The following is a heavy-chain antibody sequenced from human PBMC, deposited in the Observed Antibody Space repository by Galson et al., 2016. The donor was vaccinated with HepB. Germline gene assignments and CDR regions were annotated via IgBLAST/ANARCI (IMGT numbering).Heavy chain of an antibody. V-gene: IGHV3-48*01. Sequence: SLRLSCAASGSTFNSYSMNWVRQAPGKGLEWVSYISSSSSAIYYADSVKGRFTIPRDNAKNSLYLQMNSLRAEDTAVYYCARGGSGSHPNQHYFYYYALDVWGIGATVTVSS. CDR1: GSTFNSYS. CDR2: ISSSSSAI. CDR3: ARGGSGSHPNQHYFYYYALDV. D-gene: IGHD3-10*01. J-gene: IGHJ6*04.